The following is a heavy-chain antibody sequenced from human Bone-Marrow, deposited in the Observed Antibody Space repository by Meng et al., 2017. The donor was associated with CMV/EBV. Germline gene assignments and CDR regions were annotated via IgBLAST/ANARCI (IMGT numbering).Heavy chain of an antibody. CDR1: GFSLSTSGVG. V-gene: IGHV2-5*02. CDR3: AHRERGAAAPPDPYFDY. J-gene: IGHJ4*02. Sequence: QISMEDSGPPLVTPTHPLTLTCPFSGFSLSTSGVGVSWIRWPPGKALEWRALIYGDDDKRYIPSLKSRLTITKDTSKNQVVLTMTNMDPVDTATYYGAHRERGAAAPPDPYFDYWGQGTLVTVSS. CDR2: IYGDDDK. D-gene: IGHD6-13*01.